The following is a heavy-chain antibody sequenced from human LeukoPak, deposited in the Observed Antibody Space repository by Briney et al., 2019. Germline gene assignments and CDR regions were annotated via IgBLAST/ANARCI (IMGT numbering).Heavy chain of an antibody. Sequence: SVKVSCKASGGTFSSYAISWVRQAPGQGLERMGRIIPILGIANYAQKFQGRVTITADKSTSTAYMELSSLRSEDTAVYYCARGDSSGYLGFGYWGQGTLVTVSS. V-gene: IGHV1-69*04. D-gene: IGHD3-22*01. CDR1: GGTFSSYA. J-gene: IGHJ4*02. CDR3: ARGDSSGYLGFGY. CDR2: IIPILGIA.